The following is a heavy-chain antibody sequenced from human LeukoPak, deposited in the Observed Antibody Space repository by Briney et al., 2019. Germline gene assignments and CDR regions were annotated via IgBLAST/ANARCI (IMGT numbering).Heavy chain of an antibody. CDR2: IYYSGST. CDR1: GGSISSGGYY. V-gene: IGHV4-31*01. CDR3: ARDQGYNWFDP. J-gene: IGHJ5*02. Sequence: SQTLSLTCTVSGGSISSGGYYWSWIRQHPGKGLEGIVYIYYSGSTYYTPSLKSQVTISVDTSQNQFYLKLSSVTAADTAVYYCARDQGYNWFDPWGQGTLVTVSS.